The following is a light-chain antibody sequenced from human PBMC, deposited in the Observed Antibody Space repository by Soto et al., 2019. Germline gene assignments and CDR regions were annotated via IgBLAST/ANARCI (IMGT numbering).Light chain of an antibody. CDR3: ATWDDSLIAYV. J-gene: IGLJ1*01. V-gene: IGLV1-44*01. CDR1: SSNIGSNT. CDR2: SNT. Sequence: QSVLTQPPSASGTPGQRVTISCSGSSSNIGSNTVNWYQQLPGTAPKLLIYSNTQRPSGVPDRFSGSKSGTSASLAISGLQSEDEADYCCATWDDSLIAYVLGTGTKVTVL.